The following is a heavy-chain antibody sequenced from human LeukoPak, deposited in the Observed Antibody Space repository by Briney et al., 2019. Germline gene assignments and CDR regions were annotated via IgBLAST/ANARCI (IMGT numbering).Heavy chain of an antibody. CDR3: ARAMPDYDDSGPFDY. V-gene: IGHV4-31*03. CDR2: SYCSGST. CDR1: GGSISSGGYY. J-gene: IGHJ4*02. Sequence: SETLSLTCTVSGGSISSGGYYWSWIRQHPGEGLGWIGYSYCSGSTYYNPSLKSRVTISIDTSKNQFSLKLSSVTAADTAVYFCARAMPDYDDSGPFDYWGQGTLVTVSS. D-gene: IGHD3-22*01.